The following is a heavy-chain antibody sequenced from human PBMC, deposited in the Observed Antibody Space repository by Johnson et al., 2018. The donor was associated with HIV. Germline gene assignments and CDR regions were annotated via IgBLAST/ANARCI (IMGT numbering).Heavy chain of an antibody. CDR3: ARTEITFGGVIDPHDAFDI. J-gene: IGHJ3*02. CDR1: GFTFSNAW. Sequence: EVQLVESGGGLVKPGGSLRLSCAASGFTFSNAWMSWVRQAPGKGLEWVGRIKSKTDGGTTDYAAPVKGRFTISRDDSKNTLYLQMNSLRAEDTAVYYCARTEITFGGVIDPHDAFDIWGQGTMVTVSS. V-gene: IGHV3-15*01. D-gene: IGHD3-16*02. CDR2: IKSKTDGGTT.